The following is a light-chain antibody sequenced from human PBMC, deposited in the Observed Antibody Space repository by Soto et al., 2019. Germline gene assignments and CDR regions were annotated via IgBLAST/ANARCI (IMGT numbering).Light chain of an antibody. CDR3: NSYTGSSTYV. J-gene: IGLJ1*01. Sequence: QSALTQPPSVSVSPGQSVAISCPGTSSDVGSYNRVSRYQQPPGAAPKLMIYEVSNRPSGVPDRFSGSKSGNTASLTISGLQAEDEADYYCNSYTGSSTYVFGTGTKVTVL. CDR1: SSDVGSYNR. V-gene: IGLV2-18*02. CDR2: EVS.